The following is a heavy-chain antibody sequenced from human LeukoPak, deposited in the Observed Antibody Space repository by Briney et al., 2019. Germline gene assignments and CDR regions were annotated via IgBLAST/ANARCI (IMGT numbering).Heavy chain of an antibody. J-gene: IGHJ3*02. Sequence: GASVKVSCKVSGYTLTELSMHWVRQAPGKGLEWMGGFDPEDGETIYAQKFQGRVTMTEDTSTDTAYMELSSLRSEDTAVYYCATGLYGTDAFDIWGQGTMVTVSS. CDR2: FDPEDGET. CDR1: GYTLTELS. V-gene: IGHV1-24*01. D-gene: IGHD2-2*02. CDR3: ATGLYGTDAFDI.